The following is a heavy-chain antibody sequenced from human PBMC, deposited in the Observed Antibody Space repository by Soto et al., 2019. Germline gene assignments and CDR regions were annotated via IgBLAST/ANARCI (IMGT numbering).Heavy chain of an antibody. J-gene: IGHJ6*02. CDR2: IIPIFGTA. CDR1: GGTFSSYA. CDR3: ARLLPAAAIAPGYYGMDV. Sequence: QVQLVQSGAEVKKPGSSVKVSCKASGGTFSSYAISWVRQAPGQGLEWMGGIIPIFGTANYAQKFQGRVTITADESTSTAYMGLSSLRSEDTAVYYCARLLPAAAIAPGYYGMDVWGQGTTVTVSS. D-gene: IGHD2-2*01. V-gene: IGHV1-69*01.